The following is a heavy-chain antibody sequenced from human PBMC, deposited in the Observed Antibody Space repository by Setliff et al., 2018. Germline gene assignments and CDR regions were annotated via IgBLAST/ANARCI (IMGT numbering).Heavy chain of an antibody. J-gene: IGHJ6*03. CDR2: IFYTGST. Sequence: SETLSLTCTVSNGSISNGNYFWGWIRQPPGKGLEWMGSIFYTGSTYYSPSLKSRVTMSIDTSKNQFSLNLNSVTAADTAVYYCARQPYSTTYYYYYYYMDVWGKGTTVTVSS. CDR3: ARQPYSTTYYYYYYYMDV. CDR1: NGSISNGNYF. D-gene: IGHD6-13*01. V-gene: IGHV4-39*01.